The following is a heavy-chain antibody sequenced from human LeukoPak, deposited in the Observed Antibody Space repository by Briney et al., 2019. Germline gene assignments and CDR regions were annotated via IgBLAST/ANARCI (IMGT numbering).Heavy chain of an antibody. CDR3: AAGGFWSGYSFDY. CDR1: GYTFTGYY. Sequence: ASVKVSCKASGYTFTGYYMHWVRQAPGQGLGWMGWINPNTGVTHYAQKFQDRVTMTRDTSISTAYMELSSLRSDDTAVYYCAAGGFWSGYSFDYWGQGTLVTVSS. D-gene: IGHD3-3*01. V-gene: IGHV1-2*02. J-gene: IGHJ4*02. CDR2: INPNTGVT.